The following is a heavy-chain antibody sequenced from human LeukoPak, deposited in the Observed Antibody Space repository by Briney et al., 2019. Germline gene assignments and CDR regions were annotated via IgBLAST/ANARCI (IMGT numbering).Heavy chain of an antibody. CDR3: ARNYYDSSGYSTSDY. D-gene: IGHD3-22*01. J-gene: IGHJ4*02. Sequence: ASVKVSCKASGYTFTGYYMHWVRQAPGQGLEWMGWVNPSSGGTNYAQKFQGRVTMTRDTSISTAYMELSRLRSDDTAVYYCARNYYDSSGYSTSDYWGQGALVTVSS. V-gene: IGHV1-2*02. CDR2: VNPSSGGT. CDR1: GYTFTGYY.